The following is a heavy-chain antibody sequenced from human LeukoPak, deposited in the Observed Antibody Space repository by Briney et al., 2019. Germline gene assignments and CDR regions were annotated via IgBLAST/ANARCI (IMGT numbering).Heavy chain of an antibody. Sequence: GASVKVSCKASGYTFTGYYMHWVRQAPGQGLGWMGWINPNSGGTNYAQKFQGRVTMTRDTSISTAYMELSRLRSDDTAVYYCARDLYYYGSGSYYPYVDYWGQGTLVTVSS. CDR1: GYTFTGYY. J-gene: IGHJ4*02. D-gene: IGHD3-10*01. CDR2: INPNSGGT. V-gene: IGHV1-2*02. CDR3: ARDLYYYGSGSYYPYVDY.